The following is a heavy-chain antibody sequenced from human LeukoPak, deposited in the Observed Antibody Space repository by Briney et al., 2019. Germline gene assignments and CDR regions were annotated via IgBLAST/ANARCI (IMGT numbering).Heavy chain of an antibody. V-gene: IGHV3-23*01. Sequence: GGSLRLSCAASGFTFSSFAMSWVRQAPGKGLEWVSSIGGAGTVTYYGDSVKGRSTISRDNSKKTVHLEMSGLRADDTAVYYCAKDLYGDGGYCFEYWGQGTLVTV. CDR3: AKDLYGDGGYCFEY. D-gene: IGHD2-21*01. CDR1: GFTFSSFA. J-gene: IGHJ4*02. CDR2: IGGAGTVT.